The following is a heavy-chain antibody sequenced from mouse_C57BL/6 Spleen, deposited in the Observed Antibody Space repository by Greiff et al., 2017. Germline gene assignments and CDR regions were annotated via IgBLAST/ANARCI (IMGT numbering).Heavy chain of an antibody. J-gene: IGHJ4*01. Sequence: QVQLQQPGAELVRPGSSVKLSCKASGYTFTSYWMHWVKQRPIQGLEWIGNIDPSDSETHYNQKFKDKATLTVDKSSSTAYMQLSSLTSEDSAVYYCARSASITTVVADYAMDYWGQGTSVTVSS. V-gene: IGHV1-52*01. CDR3: ARSASITTVVADYAMDY. D-gene: IGHD1-1*01. CDR2: IDPSDSET. CDR1: GYTFTSYW.